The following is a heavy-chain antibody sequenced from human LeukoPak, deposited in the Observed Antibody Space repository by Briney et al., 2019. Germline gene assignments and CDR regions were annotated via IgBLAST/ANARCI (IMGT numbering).Heavy chain of an antibody. CDR3: ARQRGSGCLGD. CDR1: RFTLSNYW. Sequence: GGSLRLSCAASRFTLSNYWMSWVRQAPGKGLEWVANIKQDGSETYYVDSVKGRFTISRDNAKNSLSLQMNSLRAEDTAVYYCARQRGSGCLGDWGQGTLVTVCS. V-gene: IGHV3-7*01. D-gene: IGHD6-19*01. J-gene: IGHJ4*02. CDR2: IKQDGSET.